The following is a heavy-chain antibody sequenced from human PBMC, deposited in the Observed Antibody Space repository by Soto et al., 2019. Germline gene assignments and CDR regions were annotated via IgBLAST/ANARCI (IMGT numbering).Heavy chain of an antibody. CDR3: AKVWSLGYFDY. CDR2: ISGSGGTT. CDR1: GFTFTTYA. J-gene: IGHJ4*02. V-gene: IGHV3-23*01. D-gene: IGHD3-3*01. Sequence: EVQLLESGGGLVQPGGSLRLSCAASGFTFTTYAMPWVRQAPGKGLEWVSTISGSGGTTYYADSVKGRFTISRDNSKNTLYLQMNSLRAEDTAVYFCAKVWSLGYFDYWGQGTLVTVSS.